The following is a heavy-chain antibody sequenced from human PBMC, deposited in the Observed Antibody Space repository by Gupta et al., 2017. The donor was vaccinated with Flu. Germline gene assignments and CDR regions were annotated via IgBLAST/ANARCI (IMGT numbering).Heavy chain of an antibody. D-gene: IGHD6-19*01. V-gene: IGHV4-59*08. J-gene: IGHJ6*02. CDR1: GGSIGSNY. CDR2: IYYSGST. Sequence: QVELQESGPGLVKPSETLSPTCTVSGGSIGSNYCGWIRQPPGKGLEWIGYIYYSGSTYYNPSLKSRVTMSIDTSKNQFSLKLSSVTAADTAVYYCARYGRLGVAVAGTYYYGMDVWGQGTTVTVSS. CDR3: ARYGRLGVAVAGTYYYGMDV.